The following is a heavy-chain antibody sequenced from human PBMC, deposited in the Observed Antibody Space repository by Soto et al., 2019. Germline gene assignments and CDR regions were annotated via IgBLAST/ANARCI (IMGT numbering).Heavy chain of an antibody. CDR1: GGSISSYY. CDR2: IYYSGNT. CDR3: ARVSGSYYHVYYFDY. D-gene: IGHD1-26*01. J-gene: IGHJ4*02. V-gene: IGHV4-59*01. Sequence: SETLSLTCTVSGGSISSYYWSWIRQPPGKGLEWIGYIYYSGNTNYNPSLNSRVTISVDTSKNQFSLRLSSVTAADTAVYYCARVSGSYYHVYYFDYWGQGTLVTVS.